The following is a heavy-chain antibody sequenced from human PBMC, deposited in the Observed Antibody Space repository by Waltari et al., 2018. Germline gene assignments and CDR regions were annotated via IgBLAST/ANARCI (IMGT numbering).Heavy chain of an antibody. V-gene: IGHV4-61*02. J-gene: IGHJ3*01. CDR2: IYTSGST. CDR3: SIAVAGSIAPAFDF. Sequence: QVQLQESGPGLVKPSQTLSLTCTVSGGSISSGSYYWSWIRQPAGKGLEWIGRIYTSGSTNYNPYLKSRVTISVDTSKNQFSLKLSTVTAADTAVYYCSIAVAGSIAPAFDFWGQGTMVTVSS. D-gene: IGHD6-19*01. CDR1: GGSISSGSYY.